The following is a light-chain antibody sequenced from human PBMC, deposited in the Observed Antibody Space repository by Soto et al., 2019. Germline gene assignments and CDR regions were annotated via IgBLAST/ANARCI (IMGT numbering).Light chain of an antibody. CDR1: QGFSTW. CDR2: SAS. CDR3: QQANSFPRT. Sequence: DFQMTQSPSSVSASVGDRVTITCRASQGFSTWLAWYRRKPGRAPELLIYSASSLHSGVPSRFSGSGSGTDFTLTISSLQPEDFATYYWQQANSFPRTFGGGTEVEIK. V-gene: IGKV1-12*01. J-gene: IGKJ4*01.